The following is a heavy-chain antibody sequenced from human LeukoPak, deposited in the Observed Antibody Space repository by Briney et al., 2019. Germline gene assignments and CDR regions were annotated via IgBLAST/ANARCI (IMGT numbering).Heavy chain of an antibody. CDR2: IYYSGST. J-gene: IGHJ4*02. CDR3: TRQAIVGRLPPLV. Sequence: SETLSLTCTVSGGSISSSSYYWGWIRQPPGKGLEWIGSIYYSGSTYYNPSLKSRVTISVDTSKKQFSLRLSSVTAADTAMFYCTRQAIVGRLPPLVWGQGILVTVSS. CDR1: GGSISSSSYY. D-gene: IGHD2-21*01. V-gene: IGHV4-39*07.